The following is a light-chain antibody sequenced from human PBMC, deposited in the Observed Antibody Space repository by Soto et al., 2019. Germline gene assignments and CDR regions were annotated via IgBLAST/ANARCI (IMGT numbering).Light chain of an antibody. Sequence: QSALTQPASVSGSPGQSITISCTGTSRDVGTYNYVSWYQHHPGKAPKLIIYEVSNRPSGVSNRFSGSKSGSTASLTISGLQAEDEADYHCTSYTRDTALVFGTGTKVTVL. CDR1: SRDVGTYNY. CDR2: EVS. V-gene: IGLV2-14*01. CDR3: TSYTRDTALV. J-gene: IGLJ1*01.